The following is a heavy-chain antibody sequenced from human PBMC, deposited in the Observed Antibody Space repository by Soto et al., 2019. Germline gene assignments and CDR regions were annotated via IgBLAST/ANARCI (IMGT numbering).Heavy chain of an antibody. CDR1: GGSISSGGYS. CDR3: ARGYQPLDVRGPFDY. D-gene: IGHD2-2*01. CDR2: IYHSGST. V-gene: IGHV4-61*08. J-gene: IGHJ4*02. Sequence: SETLSLTCAVSGGSISSGGYSWSWIRQPPGKGLEWIGYIYHSGSTNYNPSLKSRVTISVDTSKNQFSLQWSSLKASDTAMYYCARGYQPLDVRGPFDYWGQGTLVTVSS.